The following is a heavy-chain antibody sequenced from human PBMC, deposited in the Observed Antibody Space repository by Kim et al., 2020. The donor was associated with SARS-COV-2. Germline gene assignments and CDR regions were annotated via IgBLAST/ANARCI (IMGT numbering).Heavy chain of an antibody. D-gene: IGHD6-13*01. V-gene: IGHV3-33*01. J-gene: IGHJ6*02. CDR3: ARDGAAAGRAAYYYGMDV. Sequence: GGSLRLSCAASGFTFSSYGMHWVRQAPGKGLEWVAVIWYDGSNKYYADSVKGRFTISRDNSKNTLYLQMNSLRAEDTAVYYCARDGAAAGRAAYYYGMDVWGQGTTVTVSS. CDR1: GFTFSSYG. CDR2: IWYDGSNK.